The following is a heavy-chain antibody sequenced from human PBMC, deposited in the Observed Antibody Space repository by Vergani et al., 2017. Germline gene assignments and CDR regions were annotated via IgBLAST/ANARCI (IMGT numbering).Heavy chain of an antibody. D-gene: IGHD6-6*01. CDR2: INHSGST. J-gene: IGHJ6*03. CDR3: ARGGGSSSDYYYYMDV. CDR1: GYSISSGYY. Sequence: QVQLQESGPGLVKPSETLSLTCAVSGYSISSGYYWSWIRQPPGKGLEWIGEINHSGSTNYNPSLKSRVTISVDTSKNQFSLKLSSVTAADTAVYYCARGGGSSSDYYYYMDVWGKGTTVTVSS. V-gene: IGHV4-38-2*01.